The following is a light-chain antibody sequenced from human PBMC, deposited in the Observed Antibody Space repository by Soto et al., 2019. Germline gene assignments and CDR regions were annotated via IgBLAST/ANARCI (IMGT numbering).Light chain of an antibody. Sequence: DIQMTQSPSILSASVGDTVIITCRASQNVRTWLAWYQQKPGKVPNLLIYKASSLESGVPSRFSGSGSGTEFSLTINSLQPDDFATYYCQQYNSYSLFTFGPGTKVDIK. V-gene: IGKV1-5*03. CDR3: QQYNSYSLFT. J-gene: IGKJ3*01. CDR1: QNVRTW. CDR2: KAS.